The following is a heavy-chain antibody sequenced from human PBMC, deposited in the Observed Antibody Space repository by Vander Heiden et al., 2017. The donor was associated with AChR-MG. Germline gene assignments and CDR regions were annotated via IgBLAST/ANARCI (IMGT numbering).Heavy chain of an antibody. CDR2: ISWNSGSI. D-gene: IGHD3-16*01. CDR3: AKPRLGGRLPDVFDI. Sequence: EVQLVESGGGLVQPGRSLILSCAAYGFPFDDYAMRWVRQAPGKGLEWVSGISWNSGSIGYADSVKGRFTISRDNAKNSLYLQMNSLRAEDTALYYCAKPRLGGRLPDVFDIWGQGTMVTVSS. CDR1: GFPFDDYA. V-gene: IGHV3-9*01. J-gene: IGHJ3*02.